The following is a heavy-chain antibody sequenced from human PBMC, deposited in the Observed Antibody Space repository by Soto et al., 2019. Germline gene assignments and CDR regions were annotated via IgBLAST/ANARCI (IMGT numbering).Heavy chain of an antibody. CDR2: IYYSGST. CDR1: GGSISSSSYY. J-gene: IGHJ5*02. D-gene: IGHD4-17*01. CDR3: ARARTGRTTVTTSWFDP. Sequence: SETLSLTCTVSGGSISSSSYYWGWIRQPPGKGLEWIGYIYYSGSTNYNPSLKSRVTISVDTSKNQFSLKLSSVTAADTAVYYCARARTGRTTVTTSWFDPWGHGTLVTVSS. V-gene: IGHV4-61*05.